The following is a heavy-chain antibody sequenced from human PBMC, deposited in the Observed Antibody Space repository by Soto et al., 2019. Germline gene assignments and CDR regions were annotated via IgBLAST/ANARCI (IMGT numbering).Heavy chain of an antibody. CDR3: ARDLKGRYDFWSGYDY. V-gene: IGHV4-59*01. CDR2: IYYSGST. J-gene: IGHJ4*02. D-gene: IGHD3-3*01. CDR1: GGSISSYY. Sequence: SPTLSLTCTVSGGSISSYYWSWIRQPPGKGLEWIGYIYYSGSTNYNPSLKSRVTISVDTSKNQFSLKLSSVTAADTAVYYCARDLKGRYDFWSGYDYWGQGTLVTVSS.